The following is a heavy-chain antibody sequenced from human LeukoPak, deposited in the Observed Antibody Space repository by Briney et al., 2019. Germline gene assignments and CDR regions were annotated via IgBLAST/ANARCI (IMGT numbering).Heavy chain of an antibody. Sequence: PGGSLRLSCAASGFTFSSYAMSWVRQAPGKGLEWVSAISGSGGSTYYADSVKGRFTISRDNSKNTLYLQMNSLRAEDTAVYYCATLGGGYCSSTSCSRLNDFDYWGQGTLVTVSS. V-gene: IGHV3-23*01. J-gene: IGHJ4*02. D-gene: IGHD2-2*01. CDR2: ISGSGGST. CDR1: GFTFSSYA. CDR3: ATLGGGYCSSTSCSRLNDFDY.